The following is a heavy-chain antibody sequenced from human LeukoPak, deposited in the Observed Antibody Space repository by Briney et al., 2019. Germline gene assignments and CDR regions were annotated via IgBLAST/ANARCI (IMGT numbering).Heavy chain of an antibody. CDR1: GYSFTNYW. CDR2: IYPGDSDT. J-gene: IGHJ3*01. Sequence: GESLKISCKGSGYSFTNYWIGWVRQMPGKGLEWMGIIYPGDSDTRYSPSFQGLVTISADKSISTAYLQWSSLEASDTAMYYCATHNTWGSVDAFDVWAQGTMVTVSS. CDR3: ATHNTWGSVDAFDV. D-gene: IGHD7-27*01. V-gene: IGHV5-51*01.